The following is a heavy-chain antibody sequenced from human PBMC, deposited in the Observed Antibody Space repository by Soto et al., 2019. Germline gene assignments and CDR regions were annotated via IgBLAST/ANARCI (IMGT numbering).Heavy chain of an antibody. CDR3: AHRYDNSDYVAISLDY. Sequence: QITLKESGPTLVKPTQTLTLTCTFSGFSLSTSGVGVGWIRQPPGKALEWLALIYWDDDKRYSPSLKSRLTITKNTSNHQVLLTMTNMDPVATATYYCAHRYDNSDYVAISLDYWGQGTLVTVSS. V-gene: IGHV2-5*02. D-gene: IGHD4-17*01. CDR1: GFSLSTSGVG. J-gene: IGHJ4*02. CDR2: IYWDDDK.